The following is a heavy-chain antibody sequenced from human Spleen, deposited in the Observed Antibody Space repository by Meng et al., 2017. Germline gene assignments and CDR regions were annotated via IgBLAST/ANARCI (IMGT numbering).Heavy chain of an antibody. CDR1: GYTFAAYW. CDR3: ARGDYDYVWGSYRFQKYFDY. V-gene: IGHV1-2*06. D-gene: IGHD3-16*02. Sequence: ASVKVSCKASGYTFAAYWIQWVRQAPGQGLEWMGRINPNSGGTNYAQKFQGRVTMTRDTSISTAYMELSRLRSDDTAVYYCARGDYDYVWGSYRFQKYFDYWGQGTLVTVSS. CDR2: INPNSGGT. J-gene: IGHJ4*02.